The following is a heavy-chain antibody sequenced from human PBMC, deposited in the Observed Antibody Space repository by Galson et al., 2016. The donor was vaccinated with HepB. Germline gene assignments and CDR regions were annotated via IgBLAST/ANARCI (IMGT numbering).Heavy chain of an antibody. CDR2: ISGSGAGT. V-gene: IGHV3-23*01. Sequence: SLRLSCAASGFIFSNYAMSWVRQAPGKGLEWVSAISGSGAGTNYADSVRGRFTISRDNSKNTLYLQMNSLTAEDTAVYYCAKPPPGSSIQYFDYWGQGTLVTVSS. CDR1: GFIFSNYA. CDR3: AKPPPGSSIQYFDY. J-gene: IGHJ4*02. D-gene: IGHD6-6*01.